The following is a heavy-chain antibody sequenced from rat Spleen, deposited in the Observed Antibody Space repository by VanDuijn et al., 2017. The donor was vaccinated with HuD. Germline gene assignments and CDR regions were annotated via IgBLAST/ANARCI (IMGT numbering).Heavy chain of an antibody. D-gene: IGHD1-11*01. V-gene: IGHV2S12*01. Sequence: QVQLKESGPGLVQPSQTLSLTCTVSGFSLTSNGVSWVRQTPGKGLEWIAAISSGGNTYYNSVLKARLSISRDTSKSQVFLKMNSLQIEDTAMYFCARAVGAFYVMDAWGQGAAVTVSS. CDR2: ISSGGNT. CDR3: ARAVGAFYVMDA. J-gene: IGHJ4*01. CDR1: GFSLTSNG.